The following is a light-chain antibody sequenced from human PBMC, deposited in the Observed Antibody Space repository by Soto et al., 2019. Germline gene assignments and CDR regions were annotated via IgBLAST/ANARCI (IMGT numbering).Light chain of an antibody. Sequence: QSALTQPASVSGSPGQSTTLSCTGTTSDVGGYHFVSWYQQHPGKAPKLMIYEVTNRPSGVSDRFSGSKSGNTASLTISGLQAEDEADYYCYSYTTTSTYVLGSGTKVTVL. CDR3: YSYTTTSTYV. CDR1: TSDVGGYHF. CDR2: EVT. J-gene: IGLJ1*01. V-gene: IGLV2-14*01.